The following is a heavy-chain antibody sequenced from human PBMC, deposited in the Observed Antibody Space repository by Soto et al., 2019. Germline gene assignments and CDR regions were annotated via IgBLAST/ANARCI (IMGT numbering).Heavy chain of an antibody. CDR2: IYWDDYK. CDR3: VHATPVTTGGHY. Sequence: QITLKESGPTLVKPTQTLTLTCTFSGFSLSTTGVGVGWIRQPPGKALDWLALIYWDDYKRYSPSLKSTLTITDDSSKIQAVLTRTNMDPINTATYYSVHATPVTTGGHYWGQGTLVTVSS. D-gene: IGHD4-17*01. CDR1: GFSLSTTGVG. J-gene: IGHJ4*02. V-gene: IGHV2-5*02.